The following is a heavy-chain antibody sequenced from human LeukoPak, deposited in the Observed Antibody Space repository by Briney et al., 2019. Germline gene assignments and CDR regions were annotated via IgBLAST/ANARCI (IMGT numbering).Heavy chain of an antibody. CDR3: ARERTMVGGADI. CDR2: IYNRGST. V-gene: IGHV4-39*07. CDR1: GGSMSSSNYY. Sequence: SETLSLTCSVSGGSMSSSNYYWGWIRQPPGKGLEWIGIIYNRGSTDYNPSLKSRVTTPVDTSKNQFSLKLNSVTAADTAVYYCARERTMVGGADIWGQGTKVTVSS. D-gene: IGHD2-21*01. J-gene: IGHJ3*02.